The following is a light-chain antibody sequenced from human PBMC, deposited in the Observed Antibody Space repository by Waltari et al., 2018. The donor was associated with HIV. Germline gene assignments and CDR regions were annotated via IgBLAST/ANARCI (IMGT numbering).Light chain of an antibody. CDR2: QDD. CDR1: RLGDTF. Sequence: SFVLTQPPSVSVSPGQTASITCSGDRLGDTFVCWFQQKPGQSPKIIVYQDDKRPSGISERFSGSNSGNTATLTISGTQAMDEADYYCQAWDIREGVFGGGTKLTVL. V-gene: IGLV3-1*01. CDR3: QAWDIREGV. J-gene: IGLJ2*01.